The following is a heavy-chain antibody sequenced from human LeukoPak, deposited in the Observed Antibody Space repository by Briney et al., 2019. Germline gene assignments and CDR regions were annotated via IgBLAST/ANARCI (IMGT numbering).Heavy chain of an antibody. CDR1: GGSISSSNW. CDR2: IYHSGST. D-gene: IGHD3-9*01. V-gene: IGHV4-4*02. J-gene: IGHJ4*02. Sequence: SGTLSLTCVVSGGSISSSNWWSWVRPPPEKGLEWIGEIYHSGSTNYNPSLKSRVTISVDKSKNQFSLKLSSVTAADTAVYYCARDAGMGTYYDILTGYLYYFDYWGQGTLVTVSS. CDR3: ARDAGMGTYYDILTGYLYYFDY.